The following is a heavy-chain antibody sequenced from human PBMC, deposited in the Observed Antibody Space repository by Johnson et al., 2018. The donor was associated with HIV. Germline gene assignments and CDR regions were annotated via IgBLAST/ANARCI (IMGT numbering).Heavy chain of an antibody. CDR1: GFTFDDYA. CDR2: ISWNSGSV. CDR3: ARGFLTGTPSDAFDI. J-gene: IGHJ3*02. V-gene: IGHV3-9*01. Sequence: VQLVESGGGLVQPGRSLRLSCAASGFTFDDYAMHWVRQAPGKGLEWVSGISWNSGSVDYADSVKGRFTISRDNAKNSLFLQMNSLRAEDTAVYYCARGFLTGTPSDAFDIWGQGTMVTVSS. D-gene: IGHD1-1*01.